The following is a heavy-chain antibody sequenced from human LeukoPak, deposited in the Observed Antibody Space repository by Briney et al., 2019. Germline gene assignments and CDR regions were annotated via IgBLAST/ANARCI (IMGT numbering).Heavy chain of an antibody. D-gene: IGHD2-2*02. V-gene: IGHV3-48*01. CDR2: ISSSSSTI. J-gene: IGHJ5*02. Sequence: GGSLRLSCAASGFTFSSYSMNWVRQAPGKGLEWVSYISSSSSTIHYADSVKGRFTISRDNAKNSLYLQMNSLRAEDTAVYYCAREGLGIVVVPAAIRWFDPWGQGTLVTVSS. CDR1: GFTFSSYS. CDR3: AREGLGIVVVPAAIRWFDP.